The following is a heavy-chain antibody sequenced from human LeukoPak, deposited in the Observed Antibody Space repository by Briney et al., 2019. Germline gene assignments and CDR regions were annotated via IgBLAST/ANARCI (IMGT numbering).Heavy chain of an antibody. Sequence: GGSLRLSCEVSGLIFNNAWMAWVRQAPGKGPEWVSRIKSKIDGGTPEYAAPVKGRFIMSRDDSKSTLYLQMNSLRSEDTAVYYCTTDQGWGYYNSLDIWGHGTMVTVSS. CDR1: GLIFNNAW. CDR3: TTDQGWGYYNSLDI. J-gene: IGHJ3*02. V-gene: IGHV3-15*01. CDR2: IKSKIDGGTP. D-gene: IGHD3-22*01.